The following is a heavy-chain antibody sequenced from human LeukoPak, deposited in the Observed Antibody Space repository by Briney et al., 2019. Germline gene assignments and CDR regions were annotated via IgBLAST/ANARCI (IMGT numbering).Heavy chain of an antibody. J-gene: IGHJ5*02. CDR3: ARGSSGSYYGATNWFDP. V-gene: IGHV4-39*07. D-gene: IGHD1-26*01. CDR2: IYYSGST. Sequence: TSETLSLTCTVSGGSISSSSYYWGWIRQPPGKGLEWIGSIYYSGSTYYNPSLKSRVTISVDTSKNQFSLKLSSVTAADTAVYYCARGSSGSYYGATNWFDPWGQGTLVTVSS. CDR1: GGSISSSSYY.